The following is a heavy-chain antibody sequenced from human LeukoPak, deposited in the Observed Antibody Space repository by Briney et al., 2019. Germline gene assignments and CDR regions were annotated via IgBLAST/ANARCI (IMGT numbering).Heavy chain of an antibody. CDR2: IRSKANSYAT. V-gene: IGHV3-73*01. CDR1: GFTFSGSA. CDR3: TRQADLTMTIKIYYYYGMDV. Sequence: GGSLRLSCAASGFTFSGSAMHWVRQASGKGLEWVGRIRSKANSYATAYAASVKGRFTISRDDSKNTAYLQMNSLKTEDTAVYYCTRQADLTMTIKIYYYYGMDVWGKGTTVTVSS. D-gene: IGHD4-17*01. J-gene: IGHJ6*04.